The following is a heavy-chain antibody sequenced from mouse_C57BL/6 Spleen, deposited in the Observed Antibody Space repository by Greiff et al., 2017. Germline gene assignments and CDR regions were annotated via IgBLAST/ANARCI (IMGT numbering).Heavy chain of an antibody. V-gene: IGHV5-9-1*02. Sequence: EVKLMESGEGLVKPGGSLKLSCAASGFTFSSYAMSWVRQTPEKRLEWVAYISSGGDYTYYADTVKGRFTISRDNARNTLYLQLSSLKSEDTAMYYCTRDWGITTVYYWGQGTSVTVSS. J-gene: IGHJ4*01. CDR3: TRDWGITTVYY. CDR2: ISSGGDYT. CDR1: GFTFSSYA. D-gene: IGHD1-1*01.